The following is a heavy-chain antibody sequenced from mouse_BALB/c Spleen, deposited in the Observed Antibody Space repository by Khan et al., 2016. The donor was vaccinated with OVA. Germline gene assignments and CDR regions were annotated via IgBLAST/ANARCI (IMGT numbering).Heavy chain of an antibody. CDR2: IYPGSGNT. V-gene: IGHV1-77*01. CDR1: GYSFTDHY. J-gene: IGHJ2*01. D-gene: IGHD2-3*01. Sequence: QVQLKQSGADLARPGASVNLSCKASGYSFTDHYITWVKQKTGQGLEWIGEIYPGSGNTYYNENFKGKASLTADKSSNTAYMQLSSLTSEDSAGYFCARMDTTSFDFWGQGTTLTVSS. CDR3: ARMDTTSFDF.